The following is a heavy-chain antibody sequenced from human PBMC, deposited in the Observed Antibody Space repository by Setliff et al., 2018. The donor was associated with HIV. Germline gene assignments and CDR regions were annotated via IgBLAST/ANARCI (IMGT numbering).Heavy chain of an antibody. Sequence: GESLKISCVASGFVFYSFDMNWVRQTPEKGLEWVSAISPGSDITYYADSVKGRFTISRDDAKNMLFLQMNSLTPEDTAIYYCAKPTSGLYPRSFDSWGQGTKVTVSS. CDR3: AKPTSGLYPRSFDS. CDR1: GFVFYSFD. CDR2: ISPGSDIT. D-gene: IGHD1-26*01. J-gene: IGHJ3*01. V-gene: IGHV3-23*01.